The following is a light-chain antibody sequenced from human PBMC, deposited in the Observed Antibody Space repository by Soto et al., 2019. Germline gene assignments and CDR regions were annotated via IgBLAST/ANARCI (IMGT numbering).Light chain of an antibody. CDR2: DVS. CDR1: QSVSSF. Sequence: EIVLTQSPVTLSLSPGERATLSCMASQSVSSFLAWYQHKPGQPPRLLIYDVSNGAAGIPARFSGSGSGTDFTLTISSLEPEDFAVYYCQQRTDWPPVYTFGQGTKLEIK. V-gene: IGKV3-11*01. CDR3: QQRTDWPPVYT. J-gene: IGKJ2*01.